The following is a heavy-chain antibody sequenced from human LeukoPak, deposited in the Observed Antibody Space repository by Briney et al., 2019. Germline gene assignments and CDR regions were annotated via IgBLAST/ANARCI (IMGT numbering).Heavy chain of an antibody. Sequence: ASVKVSCKASGYTFTSYYMHWVRQAPGQGLEWMGIINPSGGSTSYAQKFQGRVTMTRDMSTSTVYMELSSLRSEDTAVYYCARVSSISRADLRDYFDYWGQGTLVTVSS. CDR1: GYTFTSYY. D-gene: IGHD2-2*01. J-gene: IGHJ4*02. CDR2: INPSGGST. V-gene: IGHV1-46*01. CDR3: ARVSSISRADLRDYFDY.